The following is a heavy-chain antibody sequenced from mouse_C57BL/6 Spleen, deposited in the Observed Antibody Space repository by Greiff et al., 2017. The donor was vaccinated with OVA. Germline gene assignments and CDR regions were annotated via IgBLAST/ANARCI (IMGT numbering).Heavy chain of an antibody. CDR1: GFTFTDYY. V-gene: IGHV7-3*01. CDR2: IRNKANGYTT. D-gene: IGHD1-1*01. CDR3: ARYDYGFAY. J-gene: IGHJ3*01. Sequence: EVQLQESGGGLVQPGGSLSLSCAASGFTFTDYYMSWVRQPPGKALEWLGFIRNKANGYTTEYSASVKGRFTISRDNSQSILYLQMNALRAEDSATYYCARYDYGFAYWGQGTLVTVSA.